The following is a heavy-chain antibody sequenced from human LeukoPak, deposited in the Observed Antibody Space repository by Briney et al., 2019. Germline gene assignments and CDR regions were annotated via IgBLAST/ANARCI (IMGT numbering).Heavy chain of an antibody. CDR2: INHSGST. J-gene: IGHJ6*02. D-gene: IGHD5-24*01. Sequence: SETLSLTCTVSGGSISSGGYYWSWIRQPPGKGLEWIGEINHSGSTNYNPSLKSRVTISVDTSKNQFSLKLSSVTAADTAVYYCARGWPSYAYYYYYGMDVWGQGTTVTVSS. CDR1: GGSISSGGYY. CDR3: ARGWPSYAYYYYYGMDV. V-gene: IGHV4-39*07.